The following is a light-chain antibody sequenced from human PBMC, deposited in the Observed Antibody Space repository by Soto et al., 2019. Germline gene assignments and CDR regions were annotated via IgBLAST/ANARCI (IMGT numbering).Light chain of an antibody. Sequence: VFSLSPGGLCWSQGESAPLSCRASQSVSSSYLAWYQQKPGQAPRLLIYGASNRATGIPDRFSGSGSGTDFTLTISRLEPEDFAVYCCQQYGSSPRTFGQGTKVDIK. V-gene: IGKV3-20*01. J-gene: IGKJ1*01. CDR3: QQYGSSPRT. CDR1: QSVSSSY. CDR2: GAS.